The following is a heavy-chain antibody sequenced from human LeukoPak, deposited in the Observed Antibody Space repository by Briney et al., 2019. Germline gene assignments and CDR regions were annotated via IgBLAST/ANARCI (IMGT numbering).Heavy chain of an antibody. CDR2: INPDSGGT. CDR1: GYTFTGYY. Sequence: ASVKVSCKASGYTFTGYYVHWVRQAPGQGLEWMGWINPDSGGTNYAQNFQGRVTMTRDMSTSTVYMELSSLRSEDTAVYYCARSGPNFPQLLLYYWGQGTLVTVSS. V-gene: IGHV1-2*02. CDR3: ARSGPNFPQLLLYY. D-gene: IGHD2-2*01. J-gene: IGHJ4*02.